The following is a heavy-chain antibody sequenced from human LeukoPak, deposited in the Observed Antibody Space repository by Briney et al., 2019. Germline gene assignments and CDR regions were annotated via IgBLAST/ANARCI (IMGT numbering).Heavy chain of an antibody. CDR1: GFTFSNAW. D-gene: IGHD1-1*01. V-gene: IGHV3-15*01. J-gene: IGHJ4*02. Sequence: GSLRLSCAASGFTFSNAWMSWVRQAPGKGLEWVGRIRSKTDGGTTDYAAPVKGRFTISRDDSKNTLSLQMNSLKTEDTAVYYCTTSNWNFGGYWGQGTLVTVSS. CDR2: IRSKTDGGTT. CDR3: TTSNWNFGGY.